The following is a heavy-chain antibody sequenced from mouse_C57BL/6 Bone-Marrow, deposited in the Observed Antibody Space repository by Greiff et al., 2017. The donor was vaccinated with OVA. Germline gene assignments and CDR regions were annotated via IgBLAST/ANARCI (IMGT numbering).Heavy chain of an antibody. V-gene: IGHV3-6*01. J-gene: IGHJ1*03. CDR3: ARDSYYYGSSYGWYFDV. CDR1: GYSITSGYY. D-gene: IGHD1-1*01. Sequence: EVQLVESGPGLVKPSQSLSLTCSVTGYSITSGYYWNWIRQFPGNKLEWMGYISYDGSNNYNPSLKNRISITRDTSKNQFFLKLNSVTTEDTATYYCARDSYYYGSSYGWYFDVWGTGTTVTVSS. CDR2: ISYDGSN.